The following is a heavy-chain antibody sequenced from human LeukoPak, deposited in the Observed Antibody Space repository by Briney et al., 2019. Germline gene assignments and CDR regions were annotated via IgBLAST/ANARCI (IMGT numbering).Heavy chain of an antibody. CDR2: ISAYNGNT. J-gene: IGHJ4*02. Sequence: ASVKVSCKASGYTFTSYGISWVRQAPGQGLEWMGWISAYNGNTNYAQKLQGRVTMTTDTSTSTAYMELRSLRSDDTAVYYCARSDYYDSSGYSVLWGQGTLVTVSS. D-gene: IGHD3-22*01. CDR3: ARSDYYDSSGYSVL. CDR1: GYTFTSYG. V-gene: IGHV1-18*01.